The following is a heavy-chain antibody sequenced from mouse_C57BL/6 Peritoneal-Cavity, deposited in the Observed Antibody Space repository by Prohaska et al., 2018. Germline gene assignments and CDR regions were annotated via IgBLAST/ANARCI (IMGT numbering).Heavy chain of an antibody. CDR2: IYPSDSET. V-gene: IGHV1-61*01. Sequence: PEQGLEWIGNIYPSDSETHYNQKFKDKATLTVDKSSSTAYMQLSSLTSEDSAVYYCAILWSLYFDVWGTGTTVTVSS. CDR3: AILWSLYFDV. J-gene: IGHJ1*03. D-gene: IGHD1-1*02.